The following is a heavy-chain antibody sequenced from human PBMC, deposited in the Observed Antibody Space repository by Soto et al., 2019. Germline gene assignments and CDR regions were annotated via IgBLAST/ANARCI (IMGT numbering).Heavy chain of an antibody. Sequence: QVQLVQSGAEVKKPGASVKVSCKASGYTFTSYDINWVRQATGQGLEWMGWMNPNSGNTGYAQKFQGRVTMTRNTSTSTAYMALSSLRSDDTAVYYCARERTGTTSMDVWGQGTTVTVSS. D-gene: IGHD1-1*01. V-gene: IGHV1-8*01. CDR1: GYTFTSYD. J-gene: IGHJ6*02. CDR2: MNPNSGNT. CDR3: ARERTGTTSMDV.